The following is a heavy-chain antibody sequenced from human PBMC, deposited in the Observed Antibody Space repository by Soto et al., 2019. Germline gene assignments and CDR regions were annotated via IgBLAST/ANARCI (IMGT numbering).Heavy chain of an antibody. CDR3: ARNRKLGTTVTREDY. CDR1: GFTFSSYS. D-gene: IGHD1-1*01. Sequence: EVQLVASGGGLVKPGGSLRLSCAASGFTFSSYSMNWVRQAPGKGLEWVSSISSSSSYIYYADSVKGRFTISRDNAKNSLYLQMNSLRAEDTAMYYCARNRKLGTTVTREDYWGQGTLVTVSS. V-gene: IGHV3-21*01. J-gene: IGHJ4*02. CDR2: ISSSSSYI.